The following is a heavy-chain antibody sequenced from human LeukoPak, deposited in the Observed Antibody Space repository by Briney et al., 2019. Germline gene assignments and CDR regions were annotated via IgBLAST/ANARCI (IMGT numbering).Heavy chain of an antibody. CDR3: AELGITMIGGV. Sequence: PGGSLRLSCAASGFTFSSYWMSWVRQAPGKGLEWVANIKKDGSEKFYVESVKGRFTISRDNAKNSLYLQMNSLRAEDTAVYYCAELGITMIGGVWSKGTTVTISS. V-gene: IGHV3-7*01. J-gene: IGHJ6*04. D-gene: IGHD3-10*02. CDR2: IKKDGSEK. CDR1: GFTFSSYW.